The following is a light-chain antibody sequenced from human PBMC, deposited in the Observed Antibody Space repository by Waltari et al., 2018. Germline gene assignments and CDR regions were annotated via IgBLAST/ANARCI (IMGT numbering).Light chain of an antibody. CDR2: AAS. CDR1: QGISSW. CDR3: QQGYNTPYS. J-gene: IGKJ2*03. V-gene: IGKV1-12*01. Sequence: IQMTQSPSSLSASLGDKVTITSRASQGISSWLAWYQQKPGKAPKLLIYAASSLQSVVPSRFSGSGYGTDYTLTISSLQPEDFATYYCQQGYNTPYSFGQGTKVEIK.